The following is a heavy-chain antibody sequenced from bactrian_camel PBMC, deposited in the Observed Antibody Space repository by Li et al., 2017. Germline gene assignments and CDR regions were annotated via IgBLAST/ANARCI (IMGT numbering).Heavy chain of an antibody. CDR2: ISNGGIRT. CDR1: YATYLPYC. CDR3: VKETEWVGYHEFAAD. D-gene: IGHD5*01. Sequence: HVQLVESGGGSVQAGGSLRLSCVASYATYLPYCVGWFRQAPGKEREGVALISNGGIRTNYADFVQGRFSISQDNAKKTLSLQMNSLKTEDTAMYYCVKETEWVGYHEFAADWGQGTQVTVS. J-gene: IGHJ4*01. V-gene: IGHV3S1*01.